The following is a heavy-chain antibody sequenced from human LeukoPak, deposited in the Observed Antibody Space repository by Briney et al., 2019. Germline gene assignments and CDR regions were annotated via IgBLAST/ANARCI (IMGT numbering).Heavy chain of an antibody. J-gene: IGHJ4*02. CDR3: AKQMYYDFWSGYYSSD. V-gene: IGHV3-23*01. D-gene: IGHD3-3*01. CDR1: GFTFSSYA. Sequence: GGSLRVSCAASGFTFSSYAMSWVRQAPGKGLEWVSAISGSGGSTYYADSVKGRFTISRDNSKNTLYLQMNSLRAEDTAVYYCAKQMYYDFWSGYYSSDWGQGTLVTVSS. CDR2: ISGSGGST.